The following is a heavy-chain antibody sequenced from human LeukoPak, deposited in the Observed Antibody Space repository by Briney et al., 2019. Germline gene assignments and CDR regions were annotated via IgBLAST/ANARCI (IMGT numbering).Heavy chain of an antibody. J-gene: IGHJ4*02. CDR3: ARLYSSSSGLRASDY. CDR2: ISSSGSTI. V-gene: IGHV3-48*03. Sequence: LPGGSLRLSCAASGFTFSSYEMNWVRQAPGKGLEWVSYISSSGSTIFYADSVKGRFTISRDNAKNSLYLQMNSLGAEDTAVYYCARLYSSSSGLRASDYWGQGTLVTVSS. D-gene: IGHD6-6*01. CDR1: GFTFSSYE.